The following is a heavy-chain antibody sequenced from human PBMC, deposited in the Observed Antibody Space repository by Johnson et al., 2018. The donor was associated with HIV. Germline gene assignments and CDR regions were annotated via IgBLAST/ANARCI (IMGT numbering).Heavy chain of an antibody. CDR2: ISGSGGST. J-gene: IGHJ3*02. V-gene: IGHV3-23*04. Sequence: MQLVESGGGLVQPGGSQRLSCAASGFIFDDYGMSWVRQAPGKGLEWVSAISGSGGSTYYADSVKGRFTISRDNSMNTLYLQMNSLRAEDTAVYYCAVVALPMYWYDAFDIWGQGTMVTVSS. CDR3: AVVALPMYWYDAFDI. D-gene: IGHD2-21*01. CDR1: GFIFDDYG.